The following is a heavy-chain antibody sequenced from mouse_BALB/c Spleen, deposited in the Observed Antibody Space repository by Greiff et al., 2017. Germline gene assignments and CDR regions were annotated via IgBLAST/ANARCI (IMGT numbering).Heavy chain of an antibody. J-gene: IGHJ4*01. Sequence: VQLKESGPGLVKPSQSLSLTCTVTGYSITSDYAWNWIRQFPGNKLEWMGYISYSGSTSYNPSLKSRISITRDTSKNQFFLQLNSVTTEDTATYYCARGEAYYAMDYWGQGTSVTVSS. CDR1: GYSITSDYA. V-gene: IGHV3-2*02. CDR2: ISYSGST. CDR3: ARGEAYYAMDY.